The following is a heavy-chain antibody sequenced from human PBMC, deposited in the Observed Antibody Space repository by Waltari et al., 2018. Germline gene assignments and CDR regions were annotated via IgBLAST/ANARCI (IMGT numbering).Heavy chain of an antibody. V-gene: IGHV4-38-2*02. D-gene: IGHD6-13*01. CDR3: ARAYYSSSRPHYYMDV. CDR2: IYHSGST. Sequence: PGKGLEWIGSIYHSGSTYYNPSLKSRVTISVDTSKNQFSLKLSSVTAADTAVYYCARAYYSSSRPHYYMDVWGKGTTVTVSS. J-gene: IGHJ6*03.